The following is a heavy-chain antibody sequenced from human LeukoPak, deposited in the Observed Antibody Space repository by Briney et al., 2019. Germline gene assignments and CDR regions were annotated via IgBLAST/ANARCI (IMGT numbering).Heavy chain of an antibody. V-gene: IGHV4-39*01. CDR1: GGSISSYY. J-gene: IGHJ3*02. Sequence: SETLSLTCTVSGGSISSYYWGWIRQSPGEGLEWIGSIYYSGSTYYNPSLKSRVTISADTSKNQFSLQLSSVTAADTAIYYCARRPPALGAFDIWGHGTMVTVSS. CDR2: IYYSGST. CDR3: ARRPPALGAFDI.